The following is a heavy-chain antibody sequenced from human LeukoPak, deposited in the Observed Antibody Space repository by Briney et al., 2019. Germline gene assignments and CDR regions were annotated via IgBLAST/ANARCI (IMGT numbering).Heavy chain of an antibody. J-gene: IGHJ4*02. D-gene: IGHD6-19*01. Sequence: SETLSLTCTVSGGSMSPYHWGWIRQPPGKGLEWTGYIYYSGSTNYNPSLNGRVTISVDTSKNQFSLRLSSVTAADTAIYYCARAVSGRLDYWGQGTLVTVSS. CDR2: IYYSGST. CDR3: ARAVSGRLDY. CDR1: GGSMSPYH. V-gene: IGHV4-59*08.